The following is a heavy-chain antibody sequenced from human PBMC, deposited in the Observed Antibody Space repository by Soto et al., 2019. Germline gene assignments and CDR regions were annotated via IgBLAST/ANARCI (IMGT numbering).Heavy chain of an antibody. CDR1: GFTFSDYY. CDR3: ARQSMYYDFWSGYYTGVGYYFDY. D-gene: IGHD3-3*01. V-gene: IGHV3-11*01. CDR2: ISSSGSTI. J-gene: IGHJ4*02. Sequence: PGGSLRLSCAASGFTFSDYYMSWIRQAPGKGLEWVSYISSSGSTIYYADSVKGRFTISRDNAKNSLYLQMNSLRAEDTAVYYCARQSMYYDFWSGYYTGVGYYFDYWGQGTLVTVSS.